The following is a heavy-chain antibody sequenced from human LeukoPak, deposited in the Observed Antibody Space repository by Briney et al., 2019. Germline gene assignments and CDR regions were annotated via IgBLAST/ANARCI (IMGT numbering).Heavy chain of an antibody. CDR3: ARDSYDFWSGYYDY. Sequence: ASVKASCKASGYTFTSYGISWVRQAPGQGLEWMGWISAYNGNTNYAQKLQGRVTMTTDTSTSTAYMELRSLRSDDTAVYYCARDSYDFWSGYYDYWGQGTLVTVSS. CDR1: GYTFTSYG. D-gene: IGHD3-3*01. J-gene: IGHJ4*02. CDR2: ISAYNGNT. V-gene: IGHV1-18*01.